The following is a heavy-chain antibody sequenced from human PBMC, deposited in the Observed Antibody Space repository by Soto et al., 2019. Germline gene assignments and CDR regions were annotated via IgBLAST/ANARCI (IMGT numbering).Heavy chain of an antibody. J-gene: IGHJ4*02. CDR3: ARRYGGHFDY. Sequence: SETLSLTCCVSCVYLRKHGHYWGSVRQPPGKGREWIGYIYSRGSTNYNPALKSRVTISVDTSKNQFSLKLSSVTAADTAVYYCARRYGGHFDYWGQGTLVTVSS. CDR2: IYSRGST. D-gene: IGHD4-17*01. V-gene: IGHV4-61*05. CDR1: CVYLRKHGHY.